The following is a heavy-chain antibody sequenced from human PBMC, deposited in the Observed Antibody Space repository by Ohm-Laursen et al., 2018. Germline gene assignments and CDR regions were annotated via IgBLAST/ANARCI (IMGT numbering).Heavy chain of an antibody. CDR2: ISGSGGST. D-gene: IGHD3-10*01. Sequence: SLRLSCSASGFTFSSYAMSWVRQAPGKGLERVSSISGSGGSTYYADSVKGRFSISRDNSKNTLYLQMNSLRAEDTAVYYCAKRGDYYYGMDVWGQETTVTVSS. CDR1: GFTFSSYA. CDR3: AKRGDYYYGMDV. V-gene: IGHV3-23*01. J-gene: IGHJ6*02.